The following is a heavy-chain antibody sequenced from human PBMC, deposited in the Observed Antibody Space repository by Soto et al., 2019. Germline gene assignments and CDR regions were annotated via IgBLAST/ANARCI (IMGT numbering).Heavy chain of an antibody. V-gene: IGHV4-34*01. J-gene: IGHJ4*02. CDR1: SGSFSGYY. D-gene: IGHD3-16*01. CDR3: ARHGGYYFDY. CDR2: IYQGLSI. Sequence: SETLSLTCTVYSGSFSGYYWTWIRQPPGKGLEWIGEIYQGLSIVYNPSLESRATISGDSSKNQSSLELTSVTAADTGVYYCARHGGYYFDYWGQGALVTAPQ.